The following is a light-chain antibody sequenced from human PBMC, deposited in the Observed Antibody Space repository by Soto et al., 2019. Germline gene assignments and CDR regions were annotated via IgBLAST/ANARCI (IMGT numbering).Light chain of an antibody. CDR1: QSLVYSDGHTY. V-gene: IGKV2-30*01. J-gene: IGKJ1*01. CDR3: MQGTHWPWT. CDR2: KVS. Sequence: DVVMTQSPLSLPVTLGQPASISCRSSQSLVYSDGHTYLNWFQQRPGQSPRRLIYKVSNRDSGVPDRFSGSGSGPDFTLKISRVEAEDVGVYYCMQGTHWPWTFGQGTKVEIK.